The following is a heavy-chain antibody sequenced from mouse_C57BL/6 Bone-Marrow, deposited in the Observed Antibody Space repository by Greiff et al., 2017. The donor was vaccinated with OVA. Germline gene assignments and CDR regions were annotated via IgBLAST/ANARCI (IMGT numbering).Heavy chain of an antibody. CDR3: ARYYGSRHSYAMDY. CDR2: ISNLAYGN. D-gene: IGHD1-1*01. J-gene: IGHJ4*01. CDR1: GFTFSSYG. Sequence: EVKLVESGGGLVKPGGSLKLSCAASGFTFSSYGMAWVRQAPGKGLEWVASISNLAYGNYYADTVKGRFTLSRENAKNTLYLKMSSLRSEDTAMYYCARYYGSRHSYAMDYWGQGTSVTVSS. V-gene: IGHV5-15*01.